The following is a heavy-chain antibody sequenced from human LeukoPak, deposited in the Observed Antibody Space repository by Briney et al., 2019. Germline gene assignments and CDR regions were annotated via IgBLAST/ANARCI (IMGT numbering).Heavy chain of an antibody. Sequence: GGSLRPSCAASGFTFSNYVMSWVRQAPGKGLEWVSGISGSGDSTYYADSVKGRFTISRDNSKNTLYVQMNSLRAEDTAVYYCAYRNYYDTNGYYYSYYFDYWGQGTLVTVSS. CDR1: GFTFSNYV. CDR2: ISGSGDST. CDR3: AYRNYYDTNGYYYSYYFDY. J-gene: IGHJ4*02. D-gene: IGHD3-22*01. V-gene: IGHV3-23*01.